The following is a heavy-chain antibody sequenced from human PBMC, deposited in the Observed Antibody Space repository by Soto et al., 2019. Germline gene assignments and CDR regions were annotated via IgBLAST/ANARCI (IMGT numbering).Heavy chain of an antibody. D-gene: IGHD2-15*01. J-gene: IGHJ5*02. CDR1: GFTFSSYS. CDR3: ARVYCSGGSCSPNWFDP. CDR2: ISSSSSYI. V-gene: IGHV3-21*01. Sequence: LRLSCAASGFTFSSYSMNWVRQAPGKGLEWVSSISSSSSYIYYADSVKGRFTISRDNAKNSLYLQMNSLRAEDTAVYYCARVYCSGGSCSPNWFDPWGQGTLVTVSS.